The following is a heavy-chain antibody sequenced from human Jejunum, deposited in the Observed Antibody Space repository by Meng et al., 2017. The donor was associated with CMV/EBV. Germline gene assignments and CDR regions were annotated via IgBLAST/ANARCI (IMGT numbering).Heavy chain of an antibody. CDR3: ARVEVGITSGDY. CDR2: IDAYNGDT. Sequence: QAQLVESGGEGKKAGASVKVSCKASGYTFTKYGITWVRQAPGQGLEWMGWIDAYNGDTNYAQTPQGRVTMTTDTSTSTAYMELRSLRSDDTAVYYCARVEVGITSGDYWGQGTLVTVSS. J-gene: IGHJ4*02. V-gene: IGHV1-18*01. CDR1: GYTFTKYG. D-gene: IGHD1-26*01.